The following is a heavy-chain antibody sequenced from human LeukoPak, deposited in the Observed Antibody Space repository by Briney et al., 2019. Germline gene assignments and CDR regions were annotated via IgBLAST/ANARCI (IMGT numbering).Heavy chain of an antibody. J-gene: IGHJ4*02. D-gene: IGHD3-22*01. CDR3: ARANYYDISGYDY. CDR2: ITSSGNTI. V-gene: IGHV3-48*03. CDR1: GFTFRSYE. Sequence: GGSLRLSCAASGFTFRSYEMNWVRQAPGKGLEWVSHITSSGNTIYYADSVKGRFTISRDNAKNSLYLQMNSLRAEDAAVYYCARANYYDISGYDYWGQGTLVTVSS.